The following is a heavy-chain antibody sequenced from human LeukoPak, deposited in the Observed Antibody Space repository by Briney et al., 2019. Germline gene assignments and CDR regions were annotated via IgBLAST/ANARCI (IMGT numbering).Heavy chain of an antibody. CDR3: ATSRITLFLWDAFDI. V-gene: IGHV1-69*04. CDR1: GGTFSSYA. J-gene: IGHJ3*02. CDR2: IIPILGIA. Sequence: ASVKASCKASGGTFSSYAISWVRQAPGQGLEWMGRIIPILGIANYAQKFQGRVTITADKSASTAYMELSSLRSEDTAVYYCATSRITLFLWDAFDIWGQGTMVTVSS. D-gene: IGHD3-3*01.